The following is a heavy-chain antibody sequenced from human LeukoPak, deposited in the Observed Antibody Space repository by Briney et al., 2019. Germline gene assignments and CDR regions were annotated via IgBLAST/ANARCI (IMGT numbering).Heavy chain of an antibody. CDR3: ARGDAGIEAAGNVLNYY. D-gene: IGHD6-13*01. CDR2: ISGSGGST. Sequence: PGGSLRLSCAASGFTFSNYAMNWVRQAPGKGLEWVSIISGSGGSTHYADSVKGRLAISRDNSRNTVYLQMNSLRAEDTAVYHCARGDAGIEAAGNVLNYYWGQGIPVTVSS. V-gene: IGHV3-23*01. CDR1: GFTFSNYA. J-gene: IGHJ4*02.